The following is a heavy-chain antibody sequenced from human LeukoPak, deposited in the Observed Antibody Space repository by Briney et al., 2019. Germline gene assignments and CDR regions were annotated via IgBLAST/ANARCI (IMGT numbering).Heavy chain of an antibody. J-gene: IGHJ4*02. CDR3: AKDISPYGSGSSSPRD. CDR1: GFTFSDYY. CDR2: ISSSGSTI. V-gene: IGHV3-11*01. D-gene: IGHD3-10*01. Sequence: PGGSLRLSCAASGFTFSDYYMSWIRQAPGKGLEWVSYISSSGSTIYYADSVKGRFTISRDNAKNSLYLQMNSLRAEDTALYYCAKDISPYGSGSSSPRDWGQGTLVTVSS.